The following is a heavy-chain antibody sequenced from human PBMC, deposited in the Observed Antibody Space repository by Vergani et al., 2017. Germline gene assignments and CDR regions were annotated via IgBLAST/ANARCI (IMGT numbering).Heavy chain of an antibody. D-gene: IGHD1-26*01. V-gene: IGHV1-3*01. CDR1: GYTFTSYA. Sequence: QVQLVQSGAEVKKPGASVKVSCKASGYTFTSYAMHWVRQAPGQRIEWMGWINAGNGNTKYSQKFQGRVTITRDTSASTAYMGLSSLRSEDTAVYYCARAIGGATDPWGQGTLVTVSS. J-gene: IGHJ5*02. CDR3: ARAIGGATDP. CDR2: INAGNGNT.